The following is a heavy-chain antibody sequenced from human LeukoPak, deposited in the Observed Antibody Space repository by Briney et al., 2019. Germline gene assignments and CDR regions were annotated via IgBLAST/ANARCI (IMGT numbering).Heavy chain of an antibody. CDR2: ISGSGDTT. CDR3: AKESPQFDY. Sequence: GGSLRLSCAASGFTFTSYAMRWVRQAPGKGLAWVSTISGSGDTTYYADSVKGRFTISRDNSKNTLYLQMNSLRAEDTAIYYCAKESPQFDYWGQGSLVTVSS. J-gene: IGHJ4*02. CDR1: GFTFTSYA. V-gene: IGHV3-23*01.